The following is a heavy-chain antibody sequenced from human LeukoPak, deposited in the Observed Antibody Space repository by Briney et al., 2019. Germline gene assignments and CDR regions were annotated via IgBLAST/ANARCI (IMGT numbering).Heavy chain of an antibody. CDR2: IKQDGSEE. Sequence: PGRSLRLSCAASGFTFSRYGMNWVRQAPGKGLEWVANIKQDGSEEYYADSVKGRFTISRDNAKNSLYLQMNSLRAEDTALYYCAKVLYRVAAGRSAFDIWGQGTMVTVSS. CDR3: AKVLYRVAAGRSAFDI. J-gene: IGHJ3*02. V-gene: IGHV3-7*03. D-gene: IGHD6-13*01. CDR1: GFTFSRYG.